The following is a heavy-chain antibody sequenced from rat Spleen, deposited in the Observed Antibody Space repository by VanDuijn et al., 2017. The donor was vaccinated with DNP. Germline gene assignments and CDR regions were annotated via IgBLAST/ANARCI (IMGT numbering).Heavy chain of an antibody. V-gene: IGHV1-43*01. CDR3: ARSDVSDGWGIWFAY. D-gene: IGHD1-12*01. J-gene: IGHJ3*01. CDR1: GYTFTTYY. Sequence: QVQLRQSGAEPAKPGSSVKISCKASGYTFTTYYMTWIKQTTGQGLEYIGYINRGSGRTNYNEKFKGKATLTVDKSSSTAFMQLSSLTPDDSAVYYCARSDVSDGWGIWFAYWGQGTLVTVSS. CDR2: INRGSGRT.